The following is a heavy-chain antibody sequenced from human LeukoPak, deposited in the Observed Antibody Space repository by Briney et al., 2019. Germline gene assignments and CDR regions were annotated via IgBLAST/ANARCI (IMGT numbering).Heavy chain of an antibody. V-gene: IGHV3-21*01. CDR2: ITSRSSHI. CDR3: ARGPPRGKYYYMDV. D-gene: IGHD1-1*01. Sequence: GGSLRLSCAASGFAFGSYSISWVRQAPGKGLEWVSSITSRSSHINYADSAKGRFTISRDNAENSLYLQMNSLTAGDTAVYYCARGPPRGKYYYMDVWGKGTTVTVSS. CDR1: GFAFGSYS. J-gene: IGHJ6*03.